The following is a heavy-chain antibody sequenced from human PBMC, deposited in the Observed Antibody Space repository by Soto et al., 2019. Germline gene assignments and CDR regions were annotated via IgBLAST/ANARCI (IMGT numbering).Heavy chain of an antibody. CDR2: IIPIFGTA. Sequence: QVQLVQSGAEVKKPGSSVKVSCKASGGTFSGYAISWVRQAPGQGLEWMGGIIPIFGTANYAQKFQGRVTITADESTSTAYMELSSLRSEDTAVYYCAKAGGGSGWYDFPDAFDIWGQGTMVTVSS. CDR1: GGTFSGYA. J-gene: IGHJ3*02. V-gene: IGHV1-69*12. CDR3: AKAGGGSGWYDFPDAFDI. D-gene: IGHD6-19*01.